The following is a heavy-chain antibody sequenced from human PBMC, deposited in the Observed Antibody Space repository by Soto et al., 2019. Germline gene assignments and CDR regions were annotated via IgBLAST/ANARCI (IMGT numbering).Heavy chain of an antibody. D-gene: IGHD2-15*01. CDR2: ISTRSDI. CDR1: GLTLSCYS. V-gene: IGHV3-21*01. J-gene: IGHJ6*02. Sequence: GGSLRLSCASYGLTLSCYSMNWVRTAPGKGLEWVASISTRSDIYYADSVKGRFTISRDNAKNSVSLQMNSLRAEDTAVYYCAREEAAWPLAYGLDVWGQGNTVTVSS. CDR3: AREEAAWPLAYGLDV.